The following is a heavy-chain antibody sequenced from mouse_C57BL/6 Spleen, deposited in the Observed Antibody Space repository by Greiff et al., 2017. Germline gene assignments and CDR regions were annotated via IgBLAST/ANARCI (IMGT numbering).Heavy chain of an antibody. V-gene: IGHV2-2*01. Sequence: VQLQQSGPGLVQPSQSLSITCTVSGFSLASYGVHWVRQSPGKGLEWLGVIWSGGSTDYNAAFISRLSISKDNSKSQVFFKMNSLQADDTAIYYCAKGGSNFLDYWGQGTTLTVSS. J-gene: IGHJ2*01. CDR3: AKGGSNFLDY. D-gene: IGHD2-5*01. CDR2: IWSGGST. CDR1: GFSLASYG.